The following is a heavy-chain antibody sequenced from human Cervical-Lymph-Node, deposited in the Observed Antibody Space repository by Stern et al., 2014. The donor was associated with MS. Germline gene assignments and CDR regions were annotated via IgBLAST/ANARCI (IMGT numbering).Heavy chain of an antibody. Sequence: QITLKESGPTLVQPTETLTLTCTLSGFSISTGGVGVGWIRPPPGKALEWLALIFWNEDKRYSPSLRSRPTSTKDTSTNQVVLRLTNVDPVDTGTYYCAHTYWGTIGLFDYWGQGSLVTVSS. V-gene: IGHV2-5*01. CDR3: AHTYWGTIGLFDY. J-gene: IGHJ4*02. CDR1: GFSISTGGVG. CDR2: IFWNEDK. D-gene: IGHD7-27*01.